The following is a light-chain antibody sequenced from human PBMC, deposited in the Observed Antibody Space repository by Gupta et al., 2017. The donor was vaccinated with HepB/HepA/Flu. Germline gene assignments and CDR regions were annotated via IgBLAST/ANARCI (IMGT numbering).Light chain of an antibody. CDR2: YTS. V-gene: IGKV3D-20*02. Sequence: EIVLTQSPATLSVSPEERATLSCRASQSVSSGVLAWYQQKPGQAPRLLIYYTSSRATGRPDRFSGGGSGTDYTPTISSLQSEDFAVYYCQQYTNWHLTFGGGTKVEIK. CDR1: QSVSSGV. J-gene: IGKJ4*01. CDR3: QQYTNWHLT.